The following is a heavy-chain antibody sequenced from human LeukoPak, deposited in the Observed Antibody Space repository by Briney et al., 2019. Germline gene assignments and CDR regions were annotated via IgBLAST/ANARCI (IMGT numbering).Heavy chain of an antibody. Sequence: PSETLSLTCTVSGGSISSYYLSWIRQTAGKGLGWIGRMYSSGSNYNPSLKSRVTMSIDTSTNQLSLKLSSVTAADTAVYYCARDSGTTGEVKFDPWGQGTLVTVSS. V-gene: IGHV4-4*07. J-gene: IGHJ5*02. D-gene: IGHD3-10*01. CDR2: MYSSGS. CDR1: GGSISSYY. CDR3: ARDSGTTGEVKFDP.